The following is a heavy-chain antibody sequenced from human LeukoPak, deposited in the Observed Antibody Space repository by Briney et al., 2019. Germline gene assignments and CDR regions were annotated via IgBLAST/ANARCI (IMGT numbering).Heavy chain of an antibody. CDR3: ARARSYGSGPLDFDY. V-gene: IGHV1-2*02. D-gene: IGHD5-18*01. CDR1: GYTFTGYY. Sequence: ASVKVSCKASGYTFTGYYMHWVRQAPGQGLEWTGWINPNSGGTNYAQKFQGRVTMTRDTSISTAYMELSRLRSDDTAVYYCARARSYGSGPLDFDYWGQGTLVTVSS. CDR2: INPNSGGT. J-gene: IGHJ4*02.